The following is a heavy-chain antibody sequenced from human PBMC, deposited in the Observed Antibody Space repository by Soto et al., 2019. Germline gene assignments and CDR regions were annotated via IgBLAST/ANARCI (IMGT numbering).Heavy chain of an antibody. Sequence: HPGGSLRLSCAASGFTFSSFAMSWVRQAPGKGLEWVSAISGSGGSTYYADSVKGRFTISRDNSKNTLYLQMNSLRAEDTAVYYCAKDPPRSIVVVVAAWLQHWGQGTLVTVSS. J-gene: IGHJ1*01. D-gene: IGHD2-15*01. CDR2: ISGSGGST. CDR1: GFTFSSFA. V-gene: IGHV3-23*01. CDR3: AKDPPRSIVVVVAAWLQH.